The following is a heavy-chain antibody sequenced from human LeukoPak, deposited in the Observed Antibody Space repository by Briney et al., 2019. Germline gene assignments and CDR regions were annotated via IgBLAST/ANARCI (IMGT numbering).Heavy chain of an antibody. V-gene: IGHV4-59*01. CDR1: GGSISSYY. D-gene: IGHD6-13*01. J-gene: IGHJ4*02. Sequence: SETLSLTCTVSGGSISSYYWRWIRQPPGKGLEWIGYIYYSGSTNYNPSLKSRVTISVDTSKNQFSLKLSSVTAADTAVYYCAREDYSSSWYYFDYWGQGTLVTVSS. CDR3: AREDYSSSWYYFDY. CDR2: IYYSGST.